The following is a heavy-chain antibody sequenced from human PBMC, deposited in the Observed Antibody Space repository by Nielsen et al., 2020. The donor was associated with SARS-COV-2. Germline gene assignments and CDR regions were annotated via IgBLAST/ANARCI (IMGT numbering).Heavy chain of an antibody. CDR3: ARTLYPYGSSGPLGAVDYFDY. CDR2: IYYNGNT. CDR1: GGSISSYY. V-gene: IGHV4-59*01. J-gene: IGHJ4*02. Sequence: SETLSLTCTVSGGSISSYYWSWIRQPPGKGLEWIGYIYYNGNTNYNPSLKSRVTISVDTSKKNFSLKLSSVTAADTAVYYCARTLYPYGSSGPLGAVDYFDYWGQGTLVTVSS. D-gene: IGHD3-22*01.